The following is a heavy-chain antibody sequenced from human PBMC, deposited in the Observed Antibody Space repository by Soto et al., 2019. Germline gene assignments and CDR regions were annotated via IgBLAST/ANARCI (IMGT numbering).Heavy chain of an antibody. D-gene: IGHD6-19*01. Sequence: GSLRLSCAASGFTFSSYAMSWVRQAPGKGLEWVSAISGSGGSTYYADSVKGRFTISRDNSKNTLYLQMNSLRAEDTAVYYCAKASDLQQWLAEKYSDYWGQGTLVTVSS. V-gene: IGHV3-23*01. J-gene: IGHJ4*02. CDR3: AKASDLQQWLAEKYSDY. CDR2: ISGSGGST. CDR1: GFTFSSYA.